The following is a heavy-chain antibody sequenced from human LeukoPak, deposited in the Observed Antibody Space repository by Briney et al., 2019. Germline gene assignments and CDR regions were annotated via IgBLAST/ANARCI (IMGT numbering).Heavy chain of an antibody. CDR1: GYSISSGYY. CDR2: IYHSGST. J-gene: IGHJ4*02. V-gene: IGHV4-38-2*02. CDR3: ARDIVMGGSGSYQQAQFDY. Sequence: PSETLSLTCAVSGYSISSGYYWGWIRQPPGKGLEWIGSIYHSGSTYYNPSLKSRVTISVDTSKSQFSLKLSSVTAADTAVYYCARDIVMGGSGSYQQAQFDYWGQGTLVTVSS. D-gene: IGHD3-10*01.